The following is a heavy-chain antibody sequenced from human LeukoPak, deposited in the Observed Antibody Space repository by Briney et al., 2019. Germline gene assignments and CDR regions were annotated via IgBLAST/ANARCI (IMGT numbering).Heavy chain of an antibody. CDR1: GYIFTKYV. CDR2: IKAGNGDT. Sequence: ASVKVSCGASGYIFTKYVVHWVRQAPGQRPEWMGWIKAGNGDTKYSQNFQDRLTITRDTSASTVYMELSSLTSEDTALYYCARDDCGDTCYPGGYWGQGTLVTVSS. CDR3: ARDDCGDTCYPGGY. J-gene: IGHJ4*02. V-gene: IGHV1-3*01. D-gene: IGHD2-21*01.